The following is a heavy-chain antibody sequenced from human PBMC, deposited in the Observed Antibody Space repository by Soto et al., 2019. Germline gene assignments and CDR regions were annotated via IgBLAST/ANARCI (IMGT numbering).Heavy chain of an antibody. J-gene: IGHJ5*02. Sequence: SETLSLTCTVSGGSISRGVYSWSWIRQPPGKGLEWIGNIFYSGSTYYNPSLKSRVTISVDTSKHQFSLRLSSVTAADTAVYYCARTGGPSDYGDYPWGQGTLVTVSS. D-gene: IGHD4-17*01. CDR2: IFYSGST. V-gene: IGHV4-39*07. CDR3: ARTGGPSDYGDYP. CDR1: GGSISRGVYS.